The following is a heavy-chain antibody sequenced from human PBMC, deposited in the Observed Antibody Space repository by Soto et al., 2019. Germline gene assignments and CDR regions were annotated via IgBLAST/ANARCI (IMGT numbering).Heavy chain of an antibody. CDR1: GYTFTGYY. CDR3: ATTPSMVRGVINVYYFDY. Sequence: QVQLVQSGAEVKKPGASVKVSCKASGYTFTGYYMHWVRQAPGQGLEWMGWINPNSGGTNYAQKFQGRDTMTRDTSISTAYMELSRLRSDDTAVYYCATTPSMVRGVINVYYFDYWGQGTLVTVSS. D-gene: IGHD3-10*01. V-gene: IGHV1-2*02. J-gene: IGHJ4*02. CDR2: INPNSGGT.